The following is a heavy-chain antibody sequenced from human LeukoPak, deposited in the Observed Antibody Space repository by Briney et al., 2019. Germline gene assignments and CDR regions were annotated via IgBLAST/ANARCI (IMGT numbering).Heavy chain of an antibody. CDR3: ARGRGYCSSTSCYNLGADY. CDR1: GFTFSSYS. CDR2: ISSSSSTI. D-gene: IGHD2-2*02. V-gene: IGHV3-48*01. Sequence: GGSLRLSCAASGFTFSSYSMNWVRQAPGKGLEWVSYISSSSSTIYYADSVKGRFTISRDNAKNSLYLQMNSLRAEDTAVYYCARGRGYCSSTSCYNLGADYWGQGTLVTVSS. J-gene: IGHJ4*02.